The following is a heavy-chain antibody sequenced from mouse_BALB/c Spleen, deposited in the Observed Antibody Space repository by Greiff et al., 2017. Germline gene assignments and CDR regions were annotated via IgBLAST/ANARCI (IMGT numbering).Heavy chain of an antibody. CDR3: ARSVRYDAMDY. J-gene: IGHJ4*01. CDR1: GFTFSSFG. CDR2: ISSGSSTI. V-gene: IGHV5-17*02. Sequence: EVQLVESGGGLVQPGGSRKLSCAASGFTFSSFGMHWVRQAPEKGLEWVAYISSGSSTIYYADTVKGRFTISRDNPKNTLFLQMTSLRSEDTAMYYCARSVRYDAMDYWGQGTSVTVSS.